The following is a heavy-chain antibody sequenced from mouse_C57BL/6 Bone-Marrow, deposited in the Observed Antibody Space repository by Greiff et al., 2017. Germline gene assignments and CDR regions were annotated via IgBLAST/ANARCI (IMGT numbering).Heavy chain of an antibody. Sequence: VQLKQSGAELVKPGASVKLSCKASGYTFTSYWMHWVKQRPGKGLEWIGMIHPNSGSTNYNEKFKSKAILTVDKSSSTDYMQLNSLKSEDSAVYYCARGEIITVPWYFDFWGAGTTVTVSS. CDR2: IHPNSGST. CDR1: GYTFTSYW. V-gene: IGHV1-64*01. J-gene: IGHJ1*01. D-gene: IGHD1-1*01. CDR3: ARGEIITVPWYFDF.